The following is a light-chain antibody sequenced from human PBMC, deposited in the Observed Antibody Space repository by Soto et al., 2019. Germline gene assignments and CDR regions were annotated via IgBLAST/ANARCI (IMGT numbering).Light chain of an antibody. CDR1: QSISSY. Sequence: SLFSVSSSVEDRVTITCRASQSISSYLNWDTQKPGKAPKLLIYAASSLQSGVPSRFSGSGSGTDFTLTISSFQPEDCATYNCQESASTLDPSGQGTRLEV. J-gene: IGKJ5*01. CDR3: QESASTLDP. CDR2: AAS. V-gene: IGKV1-39*01.